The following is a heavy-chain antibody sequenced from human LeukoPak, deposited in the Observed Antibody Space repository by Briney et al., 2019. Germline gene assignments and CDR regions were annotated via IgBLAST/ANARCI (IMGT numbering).Heavy chain of an antibody. CDR2: ITSNGGTT. Sequence: GGSLRLSCAASGFTFSIYGMVWVRQAPGKGLEYVSGITSNGGTTYYGNSVKGRFTISRGNSKDTLYLQMGSLRTEDMAVYYCARGIRWASDYWGQGSPVTVAS. CDR3: ARGIRWASDY. CDR1: GFTFSIYG. J-gene: IGHJ4*02. V-gene: IGHV3-64*01. D-gene: IGHD4-23*01.